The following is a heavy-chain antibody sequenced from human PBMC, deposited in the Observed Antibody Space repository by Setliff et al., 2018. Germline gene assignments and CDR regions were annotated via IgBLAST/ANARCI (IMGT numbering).Heavy chain of an antibody. J-gene: IGHJ5*02. D-gene: IGHD1-7*01. CDR1: GYTSINYG. CDR3: AREAITGTTHWFDP. CDR2: ISGSTDNT. Sequence: GASVKVSCKASGYTSINYGISWVRQAPGQGLEWMGWISGSTDNTNYAQKFRGRVTLTKDTSTNTKYMELRSLRSDDTAMYYCAREAITGTTHWFDPWGQGTLVTVSS. V-gene: IGHV1-18*01.